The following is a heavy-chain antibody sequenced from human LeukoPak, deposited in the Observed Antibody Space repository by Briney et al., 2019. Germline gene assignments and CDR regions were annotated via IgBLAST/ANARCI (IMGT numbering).Heavy chain of an antibody. CDR1: GYTLTELS. CDR3: ATGIRGTFDY. D-gene: IGHD3-10*01. CDR2: FDPEDGET. V-gene: IGHV1-24*01. J-gene: IGHJ4*02. Sequence: AASVKVSCKVSGYTLTELSMHWVRQAPGKGLEWMGGFDPEDGETIYAQKFQGRVTMTEDTSTDTAYMELSTLRSEDTAVYYCATGIRGTFDYWGQGTLVTVSS.